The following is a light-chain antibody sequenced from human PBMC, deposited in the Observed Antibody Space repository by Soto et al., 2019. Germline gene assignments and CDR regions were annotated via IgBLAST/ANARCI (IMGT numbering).Light chain of an antibody. CDR1: QSISTY. Sequence: DVQMTQSPSSLSAFVRDRVTITCRASQSISTYLNWYQQKPGKAPKLLIYDASNLETGVPSRFSGSGSGTDFTFTISSLQPEDIATYYCQQYDNLPLTFGQGTKVDIK. CDR2: DAS. J-gene: IGKJ1*01. V-gene: IGKV1-33*01. CDR3: QQYDNLPLT.